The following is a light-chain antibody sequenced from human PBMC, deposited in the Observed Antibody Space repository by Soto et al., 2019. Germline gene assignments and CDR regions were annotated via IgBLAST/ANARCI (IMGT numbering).Light chain of an antibody. Sequence: QSALAQPASVSGSPGQSITISCTGTSSDVGSYNLVSWYQHHPSKAPKLMIYEGNKRPSGVPNRFTGSKSGNTASLTISGLQAEDEADYYCCSFAGSSTWVFGGGTKLTVL. J-gene: IGLJ3*02. V-gene: IGLV2-23*01. CDR3: CSFAGSSTWV. CDR1: SSDVGSYNL. CDR2: EGN.